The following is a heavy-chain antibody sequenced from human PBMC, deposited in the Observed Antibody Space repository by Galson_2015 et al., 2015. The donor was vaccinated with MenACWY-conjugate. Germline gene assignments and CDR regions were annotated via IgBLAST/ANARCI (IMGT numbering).Heavy chain of an antibody. CDR2: IGTAGDP. Sequence: SLRLSCAASGFTFSSYDMHWVRQATGKGLEWVSAIGTAGDPYYPGSVKGRFTISRENAKNSLYLQMNSLRAGDTAVYYCARGAQWLSPFESAGGAFDIWGQGTMVTVSS. CDR1: GFTFSSYD. CDR3: ARGAQWLSPFESAGGAFDI. D-gene: IGHD3-22*01. V-gene: IGHV3-13*05. J-gene: IGHJ3*02.